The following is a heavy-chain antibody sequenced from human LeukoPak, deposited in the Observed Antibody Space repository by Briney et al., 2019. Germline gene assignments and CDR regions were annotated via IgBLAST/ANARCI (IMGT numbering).Heavy chain of an antibody. CDR2: IYYSGDT. CDR1: GGSISSFY. Sequence: SETLSLTCTVSGGSISSFYWSWIRQPPGKGLEWIGYIYYSGDTNYNPSLKSRVTISVDTSKNQFSLKLSSVTAADTAVYYCARASIAAAGTVADYWGQGTLVTVSS. J-gene: IGHJ4*02. D-gene: IGHD6-13*01. V-gene: IGHV4-59*01. CDR3: ARASIAAAGTVADY.